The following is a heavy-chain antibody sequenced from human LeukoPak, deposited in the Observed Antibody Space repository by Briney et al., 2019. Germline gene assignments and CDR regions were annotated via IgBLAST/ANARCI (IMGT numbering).Heavy chain of an antibody. V-gene: IGHV1-18*01. D-gene: IGHD4-17*01. J-gene: IGHJ6*03. CDR2: ISAYNGNT. CDR1: GYTFTSYG. CDR3: ARASTVTTRYYYYYMDV. Sequence: ASVNVSCKASGYTFTSYGISWVRQAPGQGREWMGWISAYNGNTNYAQKLQGRVTMTTDTSTSTAYMELRSLRSDDTAVYYCARASTVTTRYYYYYMDVWGKGTTVTVSS.